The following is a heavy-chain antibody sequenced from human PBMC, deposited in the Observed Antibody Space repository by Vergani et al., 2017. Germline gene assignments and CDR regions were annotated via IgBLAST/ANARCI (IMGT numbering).Heavy chain of an antibody. Sequence: VQLVQSGAEVKKPGSSVKVSCKASGGTFSSYAISWVRQAPGQGLEWMGRIIPILGTANYAQKFQGRVTITADESTSTAYMELSSLRSEDTAVYYCARLYYDSWSGYYTGEGYWGQGTLVTVSS. CDR2: IIPILGTA. CDR1: GGTFSSYA. J-gene: IGHJ4*02. V-gene: IGHV1-69*11. D-gene: IGHD3-3*01. CDR3: ARLYYDSWSGYYTGEGY.